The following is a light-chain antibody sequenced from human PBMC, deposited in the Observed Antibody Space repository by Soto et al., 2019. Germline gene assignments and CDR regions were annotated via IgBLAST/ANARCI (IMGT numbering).Light chain of an antibody. Sequence: DLQMTQSPSSVSASVGDRVTITCRASQGSSSGVAWYQQKSGQAPNLLLYATSNLQVGVSSRFSGSGSGTDFSLTINGLQPEDFATYYCQEANGFLLTFGPGTKVDIK. CDR2: ATS. V-gene: IGKV1-12*01. J-gene: IGKJ3*01. CDR1: QGSSSG. CDR3: QEANGFLLT.